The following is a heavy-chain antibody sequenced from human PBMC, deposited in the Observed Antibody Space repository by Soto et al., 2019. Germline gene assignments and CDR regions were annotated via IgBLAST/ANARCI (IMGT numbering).Heavy chain of an antibody. J-gene: IGHJ4*02. CDR3: ARGGGSDSCDY. CDR1: GASITFGGYS. CDR2: INHLETT. Sequence: PSETLSLTCTVSGASITFGGYSWSWIRQTPGKGLEWIGYINHLETTFYNPSFESRLTLSIDRAKNQFSLKLHSMSAADRAVYFCARGGGSDSCDYWGQAILLTAS. D-gene: IGHD1-26*01. V-gene: IGHV4-30-2*01.